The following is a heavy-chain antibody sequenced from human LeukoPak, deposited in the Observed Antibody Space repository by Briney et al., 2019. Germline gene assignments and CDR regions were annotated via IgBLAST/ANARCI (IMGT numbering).Heavy chain of an antibody. J-gene: IGHJ4*02. CDR1: GGSISSYY. CDR2: IYYSGST. CDR3: ARSGTTGTTHFDY. Sequence: SETLSLTCTVSGGSISSYYWSWIRQPPGKGLEWIGYIYYSGSTNYNPSLKSRVTISVDTSKNQFSLKLSSGTAADTAVYYCARSGTTGTTHFDYWGQGTPVTVSS. V-gene: IGHV4-59*01. D-gene: IGHD1-1*01.